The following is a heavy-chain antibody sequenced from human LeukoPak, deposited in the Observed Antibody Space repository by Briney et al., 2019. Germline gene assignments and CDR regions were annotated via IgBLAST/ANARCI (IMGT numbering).Heavy chain of an antibody. CDR2: IVGSGGNM. D-gene: IGHD2-2*01. CDR3: AKGLTWDSTSCSD. Sequence: PGGSLRLSCAASGFSFSSYAMSWVRQAPGKGLEWVSAIVGSGGNMYYADSVKGRFTISRDNFKSTLYLQMNSLRAEDTAVYYCAKGLTWDSTSCSDWGQGTLVTVSS. CDR1: GFSFSSYA. J-gene: IGHJ4*02. V-gene: IGHV3-23*01.